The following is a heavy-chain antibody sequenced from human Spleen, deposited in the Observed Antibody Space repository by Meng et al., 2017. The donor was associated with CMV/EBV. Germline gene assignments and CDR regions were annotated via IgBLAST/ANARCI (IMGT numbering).Heavy chain of an antibody. D-gene: IGHD4-23*01. CDR2: IIPILGIA. V-gene: IGHV1-69*02. CDR3: ASLGGIDFDY. CDR1: GGTFSSYT. J-gene: IGHJ4*02. Sequence: YCKASGGTFSSYTISWVRQAPGQELEWMGRIIPILGIADYAQKFQGRVTITADKSTSTAYMELSSLRSEDTAVYYCASLGGIDFDYWGQGTLVTVSS.